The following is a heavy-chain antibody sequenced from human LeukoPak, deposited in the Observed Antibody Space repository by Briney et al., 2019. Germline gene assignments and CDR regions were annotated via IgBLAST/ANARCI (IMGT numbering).Heavy chain of an antibody. V-gene: IGHV4-59*01. D-gene: IGHD5-18*01. Sequence: SETLSLTCTVSGVSISSYYWSWIRQPPGKGLEWIGYIYYSGSTNYNPSLKSRVTISVDTSKNQFSLKLSSVTAADTAVYYCARVRYSYGYELGYWGQGTLVTVSS. J-gene: IGHJ4*02. CDR3: ARVRYSYGYELGY. CDR2: IYYSGST. CDR1: GVSISSYY.